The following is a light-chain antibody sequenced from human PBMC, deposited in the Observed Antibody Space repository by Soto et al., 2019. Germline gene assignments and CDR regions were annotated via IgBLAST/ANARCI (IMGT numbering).Light chain of an antibody. CDR1: SSNIGAGYD. CDR2: GNN. CDR3: QSYDSRLSVV. J-gene: IGLJ2*01. Sequence: QSVLTQPPSVSGAPGQRVTISCTGSSSNIGAGYDVHWYQQLPGTAPKILIYGNNNRPSGVPDRFSGSKSGTSASLAITGLQDEDESDYYCQSYDSRLSVVFGGGTKLTVL. V-gene: IGLV1-40*01.